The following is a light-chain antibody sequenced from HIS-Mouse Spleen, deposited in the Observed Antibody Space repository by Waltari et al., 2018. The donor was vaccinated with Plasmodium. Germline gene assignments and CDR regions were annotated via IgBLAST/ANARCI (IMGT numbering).Light chain of an antibody. CDR1: ALPKKY. J-gene: IGLJ3*02. V-gene: IGLV3-10*01. CDR3: YSTDSSGNHRV. CDR2: EDS. Sequence: SYELTQPPSVSVSPGHTARITRSGDALPKKYAYWYQQKSGQAPVLVFYEDSKRPSGIPERFSGSSSGTMATLTISGAQVEDEADYYCYSTDSSGNHRVFGGGTKLTVL.